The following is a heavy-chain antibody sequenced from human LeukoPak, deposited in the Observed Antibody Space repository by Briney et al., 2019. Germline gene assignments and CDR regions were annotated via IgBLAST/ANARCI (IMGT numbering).Heavy chain of an antibody. CDR1: GFTFSSYG. D-gene: IGHD3-22*01. J-gene: IGHJ4*02. Sequence: GGSLRLSCAASGFTFSSYGMHWVRQAPGKGLEWVAVRWYDGSDKVYADSVKGRFTISRDNSKNTLYLQMNSLRAEDTAVYYCARYYYDSSGYYYFDYWGQGTLVTVSS. CDR2: RWYDGSDK. CDR3: ARYYYDSSGYYYFDY. V-gene: IGHV3-33*08.